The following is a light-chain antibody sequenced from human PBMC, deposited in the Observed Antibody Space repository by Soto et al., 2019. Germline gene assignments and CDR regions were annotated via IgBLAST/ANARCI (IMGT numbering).Light chain of an antibody. V-gene: IGKV3-20*01. CDR2: ATS. J-gene: IGKJ4*01. CDR3: QHYGSSPGLT. CDR1: QRVSAGS. Sequence: EIVLTQSPGTLSLSPGERGTLSCRASQRVSAGSFAWYQQKPGQPPRLLIYATSSRVTGIPDRFSGSGSGTDFTLNINRLEPEDFAMYYCQHYGSSPGLTFGGGTKV.